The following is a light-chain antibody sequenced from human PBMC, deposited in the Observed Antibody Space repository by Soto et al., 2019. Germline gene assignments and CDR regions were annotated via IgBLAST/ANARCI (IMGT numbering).Light chain of an antibody. CDR3: QQTNSFPLT. CDR1: QGISNW. V-gene: IGKV1-12*01. CDR2: GAS. J-gene: IGKJ3*01. Sequence: DIQMTQSPSSVSASAGDRVTITCRASQGISNWLAWYQQKPGKAPKLLIYGASSLQSGVPSRFSGSGSGTDVSLTISSLQPADFATYYCQQTNSFPLTFGPGTKVDIE.